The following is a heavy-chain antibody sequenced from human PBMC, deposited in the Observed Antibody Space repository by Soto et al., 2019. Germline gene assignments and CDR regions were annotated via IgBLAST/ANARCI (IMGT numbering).Heavy chain of an antibody. J-gene: IGHJ6*03. D-gene: IGHD6-13*01. CDR2: ISWNSGSI. CDR3: AKLGRAASPRLSSKMYYYYMDV. Sequence: EVQLVESGGGLVQPGRSLRLSCAASGFTFDDYAMHWVRQAPGKGLEWVSGISWNSGSIGYADSVKGRFTISRDNAKNSLYLQMKSLRAEDTALYYCAKLGRAASPRLSSKMYYYYMDVWGKGTPVTVSS. CDR1: GFTFDDYA. V-gene: IGHV3-9*01.